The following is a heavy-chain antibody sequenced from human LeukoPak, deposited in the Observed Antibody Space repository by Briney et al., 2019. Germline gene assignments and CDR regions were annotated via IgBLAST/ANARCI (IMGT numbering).Heavy chain of an antibody. V-gene: IGHV3-23*01. CDR1: GFTFSNYA. Sequence: GASLRLSCAASGFTFSNYARSWVRQAPGKGLEWVSAILGSGGSTYYADSVKGRFIVSRDNSKSTLYLQMNSLRAEDTALYYCAKWGDYDVLTGYYVPDYWGQGTLVTVSS. CDR3: AKWGDYDVLTGYYVPDY. D-gene: IGHD3-9*01. J-gene: IGHJ4*02. CDR2: ILGSGGST.